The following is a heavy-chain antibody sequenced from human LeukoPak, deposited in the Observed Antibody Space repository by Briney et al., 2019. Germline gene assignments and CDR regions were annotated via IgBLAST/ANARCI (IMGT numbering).Heavy chain of an antibody. CDR1: GFTFSSYG. J-gene: IGHJ3*02. D-gene: IGHD3-22*01. V-gene: IGHV3-33*01. Sequence: PGGSLRLSCAASGFTFSSYGMHWVRQAPGKGLEWVAVIWYDGSNKYYADSVKGRFTISRDNSKNTLYLQMNSLRAEDTAVCYCARGHFYDSSDYYHDAFDIWGQGTMVTVSS. CDR3: ARGHFYDSSDYYHDAFDI. CDR2: IWYDGSNK.